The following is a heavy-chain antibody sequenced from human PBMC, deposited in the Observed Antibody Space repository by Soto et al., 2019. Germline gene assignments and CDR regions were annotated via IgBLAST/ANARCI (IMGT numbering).Heavy chain of an antibody. CDR3: ARGFLAYFYGSGSQGY. D-gene: IGHD3-10*01. J-gene: IGHJ4*02. CDR2: IRENGGEK. Sequence: GGSLRLSCAAPGFTFSPYAMSWVRQAPGKGLEWVANIRENGGEKYYVDSVKGRFTISRDNAKNSLYLQMNSLRAEDTAVYYCARGFLAYFYGSGSQGYWGQGTLVTVSS. V-gene: IGHV3-7*04. CDR1: GFTFSPYA.